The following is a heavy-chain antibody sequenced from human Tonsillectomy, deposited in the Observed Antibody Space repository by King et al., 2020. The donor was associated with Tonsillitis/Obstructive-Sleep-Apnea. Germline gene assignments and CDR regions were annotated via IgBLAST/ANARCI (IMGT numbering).Heavy chain of an antibody. CDR1: GFTFSSYS. D-gene: IGHD2-15*01. Sequence: VQLVESGGGLVKPGGSLRLSCVVSGFTFSSYSMNWVRQAPGKGLEWVSSISGSSSFMYYADSVKGRFTISRDNAKDSLHLQMNSLRAEDTAVCYCARDVVVVAATPPYFDYWGQGTLVTVSS. CDR2: ISGSSSFM. J-gene: IGHJ4*02. CDR3: ARDVVVVAATPPYFDY. V-gene: IGHV3-21*01.